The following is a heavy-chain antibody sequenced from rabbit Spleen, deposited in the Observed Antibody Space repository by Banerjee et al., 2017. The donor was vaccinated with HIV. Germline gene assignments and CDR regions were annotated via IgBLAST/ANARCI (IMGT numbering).Heavy chain of an antibody. CDR2: INVATGKP. CDR3: ARDLVGVIGWNFYL. J-gene: IGHJ4*01. Sequence: QEQLVESGGGLVQPEGSLTLTCTASGFSFGDSDVMCWVRQAPGKGLEWIACINVATGKPVYATWAKGRFTISRTSSTTVTLRMTSLTAADTATYFCARDLVGVIGWNFYLWGPGTLVTVS. CDR1: GFSFGDSDV. V-gene: IGHV1S45*01. D-gene: IGHD1-1*01.